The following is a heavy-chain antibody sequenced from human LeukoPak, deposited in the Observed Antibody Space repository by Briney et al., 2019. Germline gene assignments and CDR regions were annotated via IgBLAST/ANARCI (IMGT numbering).Heavy chain of an antibody. V-gene: IGHV3-48*04. Sequence: GGSLRLSCAASGFTFSSYSMNWVRQAPGKGLEWVSYISSSSSTIYYADSVKGRFTISRDNAKNSLYLQMNSLRAEDTAVYYCARDLASYCSGGSCYSGYYGMDVWGQGTTVTVSS. CDR1: GFTFSSYS. D-gene: IGHD2-15*01. CDR2: ISSSSSTI. J-gene: IGHJ6*02. CDR3: ARDLASYCSGGSCYSGYYGMDV.